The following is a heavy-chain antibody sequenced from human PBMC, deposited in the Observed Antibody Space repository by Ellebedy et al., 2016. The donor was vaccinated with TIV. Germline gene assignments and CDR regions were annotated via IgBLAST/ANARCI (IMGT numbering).Heavy chain of an antibody. Sequence: GESLKISXAASGFTFGSYWMSWVRQAPGKGLEWVANIKQDGSEKYYVDSVKGRFTISRDNAKNSLYLQMNSLRAEDTAVYYCARGHGSGWSGFDPWGQGTLVTVSS. J-gene: IGHJ5*02. CDR2: IKQDGSEK. CDR3: ARGHGSGWSGFDP. CDR1: GFTFGSYW. V-gene: IGHV3-7*01. D-gene: IGHD6-19*01.